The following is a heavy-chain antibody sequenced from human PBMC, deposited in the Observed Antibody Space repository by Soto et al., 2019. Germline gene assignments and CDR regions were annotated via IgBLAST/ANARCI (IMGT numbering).Heavy chain of an antibody. Sequence: VGSLRLSCAASGFTFSSYAMNWVRQAPGKGLEWVALISYDGSNKYYADSVRGRFTISRHSSTNTLFLQMNSLRAADTAVYYCGRCTSTSCHLGSDYWGQGTLVTVSS. CDR1: GFTFSSYA. J-gene: IGHJ4*02. CDR3: GRCTSTSCHLGSDY. CDR2: ISYDGSNK. V-gene: IGHV3-30-3*01. D-gene: IGHD2-2*01.